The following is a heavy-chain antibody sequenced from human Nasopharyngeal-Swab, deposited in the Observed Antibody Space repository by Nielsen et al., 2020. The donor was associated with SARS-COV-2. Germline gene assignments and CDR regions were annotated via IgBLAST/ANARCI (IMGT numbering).Heavy chain of an antibody. CDR3: ARAGLGVVPAAMGY. V-gene: IGHV1-69*04. J-gene: IGHJ4*02. CDR2: IIPIIGIA. Sequence: SVKVSCKASGCTFSSYASSWVRHAPGQGLEWMGRIIPIIGIANYAQKFQGRVTITADKSTSKAYMGLSRLRSDDTAVYYCARAGLGVVPAAMGYWGQGTLVTVS. CDR1: GCTFSSYA. D-gene: IGHD2-2*01.